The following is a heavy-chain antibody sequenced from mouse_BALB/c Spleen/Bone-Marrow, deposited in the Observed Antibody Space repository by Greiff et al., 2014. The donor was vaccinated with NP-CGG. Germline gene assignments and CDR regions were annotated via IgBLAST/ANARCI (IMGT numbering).Heavy chain of an antibody. V-gene: IGHV6-6*02. Sequence: DVHLVESGGGLVQPGGSMKLSCVASGFTFSNYWMNWVRQSPEKGLEWVAEIRLKSNYYATYYAESVKGRFTISRDESKSSVFLQMNNLRPEDTGIYYCTRGGPYFDYWGQGTTLTVSS. J-gene: IGHJ2*01. CDR1: GFTFSNYW. CDR3: TRGGPYFDY. CDR2: IRLKSNYYAT.